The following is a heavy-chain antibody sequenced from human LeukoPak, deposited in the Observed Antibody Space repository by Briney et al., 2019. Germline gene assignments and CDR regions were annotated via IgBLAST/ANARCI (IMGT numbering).Heavy chain of an antibody. Sequence: ASVKVSCKASGYTFGTYDINWVRQVTGQGLEWMGWTNPNTGNTGYAQKFQGRVTISSNSAITTAYLELSSLRSEDTAVYFCARVLGGGNSIHFDYWGQGTLVTVPS. CDR3: ARVLGGGNSIHFDY. V-gene: IGHV1-8*03. D-gene: IGHD4-23*01. J-gene: IGHJ4*02. CDR2: TNPNTGNT. CDR1: GYTFGTYD.